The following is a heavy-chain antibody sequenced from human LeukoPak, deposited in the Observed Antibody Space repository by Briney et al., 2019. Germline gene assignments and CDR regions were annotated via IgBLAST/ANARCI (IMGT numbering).Heavy chain of an antibody. CDR1: GGSFSGYY. CDR3: ARGAYLSYYDSSGYPGDYFDY. D-gene: IGHD3-22*01. J-gene: IGHJ4*02. CDR2: INHSGST. V-gene: IGHV4-34*01. Sequence: PSETLSLTCAVYGGSFSGYYWSWIRQPPGKGLEWIGEINHSGSTNYNPSLKSRVTISVDTSKNQFSLKLSSVTVADTAVYYCARGAYLSYYDSSGYPGDYFDYWGQGTLVTVSS.